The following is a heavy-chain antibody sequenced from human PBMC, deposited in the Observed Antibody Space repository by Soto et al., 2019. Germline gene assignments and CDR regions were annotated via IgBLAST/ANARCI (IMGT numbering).Heavy chain of an antibody. J-gene: IGHJ6*02. V-gene: IGHV3-15*07. CDR1: GFSFSNAW. CDR3: TTGSVEGV. CDR2: IKRKIDGEKT. Sequence: EVQLVESGGGLVKSGGSLRLSCAASGFSFSNAWMNWVRQAPGKGLEWVGRIKRKIDGEKTDYAAPVKGRFTISRDDSKNTLSLQMNSLKADDTAVYYRTTGSVEGVWGQGTTVTVSS.